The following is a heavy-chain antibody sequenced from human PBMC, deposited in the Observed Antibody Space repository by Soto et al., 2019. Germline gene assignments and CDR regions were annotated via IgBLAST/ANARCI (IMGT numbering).Heavy chain of an antibody. D-gene: IGHD6-6*01. CDR2: IIPILGIA. V-gene: IGHV1-69*02. J-gene: IGHJ4*02. CDR3: ARAPGAARPYFDY. Sequence: GASVKVSCKASGGTFSSYTISWVRQAPGQGLEWMGRIIPILGIANYAQKFQGRVTITADKSTSTAYMELSSLRSEDTAAYYCARAPGAARPYFDYWGQGTLVTVSS. CDR1: GGTFSSYT.